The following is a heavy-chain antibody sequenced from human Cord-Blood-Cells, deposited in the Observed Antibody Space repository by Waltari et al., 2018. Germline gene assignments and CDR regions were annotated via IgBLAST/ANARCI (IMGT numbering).Heavy chain of an antibody. CDR3: ARFQAPYSSSWYWFDP. J-gene: IGHJ5*02. Sequence: QVQLQESGPGLVKPSETLSLTCTVSGGSISSYYWSWIRPPPGKGLEWIGYIYYSGSTNYNPSLKSRVTISVDTSKNQFSLKLSSVTAADTAVYYCARFQAPYSSSWYWFDPWGQGTLVTVSS. D-gene: IGHD6-13*01. V-gene: IGHV4-59*01. CDR1: GGSISSYY. CDR2: IYYSGST.